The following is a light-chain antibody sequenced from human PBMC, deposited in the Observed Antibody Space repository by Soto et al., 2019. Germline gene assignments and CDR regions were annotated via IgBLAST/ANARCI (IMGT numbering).Light chain of an antibody. Sequence: QSVLTQPASVSGSPGQSITISCTGTSRDIGAYNYVSWYLQHPGKAPKLMIYEVVNRPSGIPNRFSGSKSGNTASLTISGLQAEDEADYYCCSYADGSIYVFGTGTKLTVL. J-gene: IGLJ1*01. CDR1: SRDIGAYNY. V-gene: IGLV2-14*01. CDR3: CSYADGSIYV. CDR2: EVV.